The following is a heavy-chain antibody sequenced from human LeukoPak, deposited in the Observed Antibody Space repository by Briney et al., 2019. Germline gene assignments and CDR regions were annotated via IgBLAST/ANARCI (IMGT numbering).Heavy chain of an antibody. CDR3: ARARIRFGTGDWFDP. J-gene: IGHJ5*02. CDR1: GGSISSYY. D-gene: IGHD2-8*02. Sequence: SETLSLTCTVSGGSISSYYWSWIRQPPGKGLEWIGYIYYSGSTNYNPSLKSRVTISVDTSKNQFSLKLSSVTAADTAVYYCARARIRFGTGDWFDPWGQGTLVTVSS. V-gene: IGHV4-59*01. CDR2: IYYSGST.